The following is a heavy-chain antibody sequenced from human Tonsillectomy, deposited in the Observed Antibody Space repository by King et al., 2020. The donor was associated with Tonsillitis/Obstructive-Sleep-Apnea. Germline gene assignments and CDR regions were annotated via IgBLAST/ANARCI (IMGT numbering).Heavy chain of an antibody. CDR3: ARLLYSSSWSHGYYYMDV. CDR2: IYYNGST. Sequence: QLQLQESGPGLVKPSETLSLSCTVSVCAIRSSYYWGWIRQPPGKGLEWIGNIYYNGSTSYNPSLKSRVTISVDTSKNQFSLKVSSVTASDTAVYYCARLLYSSSWSHGYYYMDVWGKGTTVTVSS. D-gene: IGHD6-13*01. CDR1: VCAIRSSYY. J-gene: IGHJ6*03. V-gene: IGHV4-39*01.